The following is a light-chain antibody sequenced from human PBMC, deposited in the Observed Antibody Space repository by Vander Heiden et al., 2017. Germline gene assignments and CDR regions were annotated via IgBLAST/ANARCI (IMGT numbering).Light chain of an antibody. CDR3: QQYNSFPCT. CDR1: QSINTW. CDR2: KAS. J-gene: IGKJ2*02. V-gene: IGKV1-5*03. Sequence: DIQMTQSPSTLSTSVVDRVTIPCRASQSINTWLAWYQQKPGKAPKLLIYKASSLESGVPSRFGGSGSGTEFTLTISSLQPDDFATYYCQQYNSFPCTFGQGTKLEIK.